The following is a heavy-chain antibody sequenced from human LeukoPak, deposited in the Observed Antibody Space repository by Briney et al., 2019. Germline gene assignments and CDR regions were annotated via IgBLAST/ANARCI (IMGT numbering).Heavy chain of an antibody. CDR2: ISYDGSNK. V-gene: IGHV3-30-3*01. CDR3: ARRFDS. CDR1: GFTFSSYA. J-gene: IGHJ4*02. Sequence: GGSLRLSCAASGFTFSSYAMHWVRQAPGKGLEWVAVISYDGSNKYYADSVKGRFTISRDNSKNTLYLQMNSLRAEDTAVYYCARRFDSWGQGTLVTVSS.